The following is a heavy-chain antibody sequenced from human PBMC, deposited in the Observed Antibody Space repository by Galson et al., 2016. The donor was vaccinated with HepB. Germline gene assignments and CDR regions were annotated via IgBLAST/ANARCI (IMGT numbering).Heavy chain of an antibody. J-gene: IGHJ3*02. CDR2: ISAYNGHT. CDR1: GYTFTNYG. D-gene: IGHD3-22*01. CDR3: ARDPRHYDSGGYDDTFDI. Sequence: SVKVSCKASGYTFTNYGLSWVRQAPGQGLEWMGWISAYNGHTNYAQSLQGRVTLTTDTSKSLSYMELRSLRSDDTAVYYCARDPRHYDSGGYDDTFDIWGQGTMVTVSS. V-gene: IGHV1-18*01.